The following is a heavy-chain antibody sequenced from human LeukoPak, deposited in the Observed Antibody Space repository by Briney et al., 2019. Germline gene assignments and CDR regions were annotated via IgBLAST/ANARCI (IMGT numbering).Heavy chain of an antibody. CDR2: INSRSDHI. V-gene: IGHV3-21*01. CDR1: GFIFGSYT. Sequence: GGSLRLSCAASGFIFGSYTMNWVRQAPGKGLEWVSSINSRSDHIYYADSVKGRFTISRDNAKNTLYLQMNSLRAEDTAVYYCARHLNYYLDYWGQGTLVTVSS. J-gene: IGHJ4*02. D-gene: IGHD3-10*01. CDR3: ARHLNYYLDY.